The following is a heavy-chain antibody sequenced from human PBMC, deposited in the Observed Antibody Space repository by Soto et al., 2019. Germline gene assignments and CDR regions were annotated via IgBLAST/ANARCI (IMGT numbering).Heavy chain of an antibody. CDR1: GFTFSSYA. CDR3: AKDRVIVVVTAILDY. Sequence: GGSLRLSCAASGFTFSSYAMSWVRQAPGKGLEWVSAISGSGGSTYYADSVKGRFTISRDNSKNTLYLQMNSLRAEDTAVYYCAKDRVIVVVTAILDYWGQGTLVTSPQ. V-gene: IGHV3-23*01. CDR2: ISGSGGST. J-gene: IGHJ4*02. D-gene: IGHD2-21*02.